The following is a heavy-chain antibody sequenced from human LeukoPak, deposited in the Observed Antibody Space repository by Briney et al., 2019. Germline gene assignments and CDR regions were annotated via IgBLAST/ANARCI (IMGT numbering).Heavy chain of an antibody. D-gene: IGHD5-18*01. Sequence: SETLSLTCTVSGGSIRSSYYYWGWIRQPPGKGLEWIGSIYDSGSTYYNPSLKSRVTISVDTSKNQFSLKLSSVTAADTAVYYCARGGPGQLWLLDYWGQGTLVTVSS. CDR1: GGSIRSSYYY. V-gene: IGHV4-39*01. CDR2: IYDSGST. CDR3: ARGGPGQLWLLDY. J-gene: IGHJ4*02.